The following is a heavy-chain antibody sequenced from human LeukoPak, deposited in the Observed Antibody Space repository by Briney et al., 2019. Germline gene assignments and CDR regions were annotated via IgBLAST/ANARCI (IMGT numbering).Heavy chain of an antibody. V-gene: IGHV3-66*02. CDR3: VRNAFDR. Sequence: GGSLRLSCAASGFTFSSSYMNWVRQAPGKGLEWVSVIYSGGSTYYTDSVKGRFTISRDNSKNTLYLQMNSLRTEDTAVYYCVRNAFDRWGQGTRVIVSS. J-gene: IGHJ3*02. CDR2: IYSGGST. CDR1: GFTFSSSY.